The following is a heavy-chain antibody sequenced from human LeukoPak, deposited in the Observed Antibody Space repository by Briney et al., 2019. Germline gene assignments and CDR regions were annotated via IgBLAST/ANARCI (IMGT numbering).Heavy chain of an antibody. Sequence: ASVKVSCKASGYTFTNYAMNWVRQAPGQGLEWMGWIGAYNGNTNYAQKLQGRVTMTTDTSTSTAYMELRSLRSDDTAVYYCARGSSWYGPDYWGQGTLVTVSS. CDR2: IGAYNGNT. D-gene: IGHD6-13*01. CDR3: ARGSSWYGPDY. V-gene: IGHV1-18*04. CDR1: GYTFTNYA. J-gene: IGHJ4*02.